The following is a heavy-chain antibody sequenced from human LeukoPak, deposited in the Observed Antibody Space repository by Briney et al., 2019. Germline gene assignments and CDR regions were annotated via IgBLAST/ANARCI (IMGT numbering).Heavy chain of an antibody. CDR3: ARSDNMERTRTLWFGESFNWFDP. CDR1: GYTFTIYY. J-gene: IGHJ5*02. D-gene: IGHD3-10*01. CDR2: INPSGGST. V-gene: IGHV1-46*01. Sequence: GASVTVSCKASGYTFTIYYMHWVRQAPGQGLEWMGIINPSGGSTSYAQKFQGRVTMTRDTSTSTVYMELSSLRSEDTAVYYCARSDNMERTRTLWFGESFNWFDPWGQGTLVTVSS.